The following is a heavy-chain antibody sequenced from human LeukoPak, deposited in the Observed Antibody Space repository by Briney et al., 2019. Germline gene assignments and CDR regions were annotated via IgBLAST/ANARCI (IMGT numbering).Heavy chain of an antibody. CDR3: ARDPRGDLPYGSGSQNDY. V-gene: IGHV1-2*06. CDR1: GYTFTGYY. J-gene: IGHJ4*02. Sequence: ASVNVSCQASGYTFTGYYMHWVRQAPGQGLEWMGRINPKSGGTNYAQKFQGRVTMTRDTSISTAYMELSRLRSDDTAVYYCARDPRGDLPYGSGSQNDYWGQGTLVTVSS. D-gene: IGHD3-10*01. CDR2: INPKSGGT.